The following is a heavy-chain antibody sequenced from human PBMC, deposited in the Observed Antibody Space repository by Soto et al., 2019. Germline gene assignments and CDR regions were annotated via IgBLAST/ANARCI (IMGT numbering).Heavy chain of an antibody. CDR3: AKGGVRTIPYYYYGMDV. CDR1: GFTFSSYG. D-gene: IGHD3-16*01. V-gene: IGHV3-30*18. CDR2: ISYDGSNK. Sequence: QVQLVESGGGVVQPGRSLRLSCAASGFTFSSYGMHWVRQAPGKGLEWVAVISYDGSNKYYADSVKGRFTISRDNSKNKLYLQMNSLRAEDTAVYYCAKGGVRTIPYYYYGMDVWGQGTTVTVSS. J-gene: IGHJ6*02.